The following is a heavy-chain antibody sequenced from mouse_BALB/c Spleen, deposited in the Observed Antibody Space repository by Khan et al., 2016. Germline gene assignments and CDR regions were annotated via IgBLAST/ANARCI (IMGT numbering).Heavy chain of an antibody. D-gene: IGHD1-1*02. CDR2: ISYDGSN. CDR1: GYSITSGYY. CDR3: SREGWFNGDYAMDY. J-gene: IGHJ4*01. Sequence: EVQLQESGPGLVKPSQSLSLTCSVTGYSITSGYYWNWIRQFPGNKLEWMGYISYDGSNNYNPSLKNRISIPRDTYKNQFFLKLNSVTTEDTATYYCSREGWFNGDYAMDYWGQGTSVTVSS. V-gene: IGHV3-6*02.